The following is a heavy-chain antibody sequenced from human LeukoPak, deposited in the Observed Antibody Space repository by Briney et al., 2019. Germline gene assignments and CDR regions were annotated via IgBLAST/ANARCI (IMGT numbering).Heavy chain of an antibody. Sequence: SETLSLTCTVSGGSISSSSYFWAWIRQPPGKGLEWIGSIYYSGSTYYNPSLKSRVTISVDTSKNQFSLRLTSVTAADTAVYYCARHDSSGPYNAFDIWGQGTMVTVSS. J-gene: IGHJ3*02. CDR3: ARHDSSGPYNAFDI. CDR1: GGSISSSSYF. D-gene: IGHD3-22*01. CDR2: IYYSGST. V-gene: IGHV4-39*01.